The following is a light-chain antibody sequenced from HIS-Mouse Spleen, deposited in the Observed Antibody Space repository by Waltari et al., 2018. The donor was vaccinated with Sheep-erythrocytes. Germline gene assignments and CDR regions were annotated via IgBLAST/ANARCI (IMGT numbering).Light chain of an antibody. V-gene: IGKV1-12*01. J-gene: IGKJ5*01. CDR1: QGISSW. Sequence: DIQMTQSPSSGSASVGDRGRSSSRASQGISSWLAWYQQKPGKAPKLLIYAASSLQSGVPSRFSGSGSRPPFPLALRSLRPASFATYSCLQANSFPITFGQGTRLEIK. CDR2: AAS. CDR3: LQANSFPIT.